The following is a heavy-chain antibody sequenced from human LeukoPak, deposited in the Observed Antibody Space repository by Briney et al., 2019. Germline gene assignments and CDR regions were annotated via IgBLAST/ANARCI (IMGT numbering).Heavy chain of an antibody. Sequence: GASVKVSCKASEYTFPDYYTHWVRQAPGQGLEWMGWINPNSGGTNYAQKFQGRVTMTRDTSISTAYMELSRLRSDDTAVYRCARLGYCSSTSCYNFDYWGQGTLVTVSS. D-gene: IGHD2-2*02. V-gene: IGHV1-2*02. CDR1: EYTFPDYY. J-gene: IGHJ4*02. CDR2: INPNSGGT. CDR3: ARLGYCSSTSCYNFDY.